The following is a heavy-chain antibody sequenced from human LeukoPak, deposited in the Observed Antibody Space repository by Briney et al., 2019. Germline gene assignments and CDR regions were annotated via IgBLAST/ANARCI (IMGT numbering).Heavy chain of an antibody. D-gene: IGHD3-3*01. CDR3: AKDQDSRITIFGVPQYYFDY. V-gene: IGHV3-23*01. J-gene: IGHJ4*02. CDR2: ITGSADNT. Sequence: GGSLRLSCAASGFTFSSYAMSWVRQAPGKGLEWVSLITGSADNTYYADSVRGRFTISRDNSKNTLYLQMNSLRAEDTAVYYCAKDQDSRITIFGVPQYYFDYWGQGTLVTVSS. CDR1: GFTFSSYA.